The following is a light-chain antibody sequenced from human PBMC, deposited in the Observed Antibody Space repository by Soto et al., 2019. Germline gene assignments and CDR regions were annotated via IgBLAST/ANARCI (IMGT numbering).Light chain of an antibody. Sequence: DIQLTQSPSFLSASVGDRVTITCRASQGFSSYLAWYQQKPGKAPKLLIYAASTLQSGVPSRFSGSGSGPEFTLTISSLQPEDFATYYCLQLCNYPLTFGQGTKVEVK. CDR2: AAS. V-gene: IGKV1-9*01. CDR3: LQLCNYPLT. CDR1: QGFSSY. J-gene: IGKJ1*01.